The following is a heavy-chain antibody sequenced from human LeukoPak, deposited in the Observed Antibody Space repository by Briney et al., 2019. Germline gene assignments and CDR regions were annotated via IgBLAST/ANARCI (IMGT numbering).Heavy chain of an antibody. Sequence: ASVKVSCKASGYTFTSYYMHWVRQAPGQGLEWMGIINPSGGSTSYAQKLQGRVTMTTGTSTSTAYMELRSLRSDDTAVYYCARDLVDDILTGYYVPFDPWGQGTLVTVSS. V-gene: IGHV1-46*01. CDR3: ARDLVDDILTGYYVPFDP. CDR1: GYTFTSYY. CDR2: INPSGGST. D-gene: IGHD3-9*01. J-gene: IGHJ5*02.